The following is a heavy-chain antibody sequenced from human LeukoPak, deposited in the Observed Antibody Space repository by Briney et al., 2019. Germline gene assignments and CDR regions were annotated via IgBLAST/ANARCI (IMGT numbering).Heavy chain of an antibody. J-gene: IGHJ4*02. D-gene: IGHD3-10*01. CDR1: GFTVSSSC. Sequence: GGSLRLSCAASGFTVSSSCMNWVRQAPGKGLEWVSAISGSGGSTYYADSVKGRFTISRDNSKNTLYLQMNSLRAEDTAVYYCATSFTVRIFDYWGQGTLVTVSS. CDR2: ISGSGGST. CDR3: ATSFTVRIFDY. V-gene: IGHV3-23*01.